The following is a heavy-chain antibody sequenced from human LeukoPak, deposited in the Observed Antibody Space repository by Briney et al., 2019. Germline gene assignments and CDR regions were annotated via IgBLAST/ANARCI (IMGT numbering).Heavy chain of an antibody. CDR3: AKDEGDVVVGLSPVDY. CDR1: GFTFSSYA. CDR2: ISGSGIGT. D-gene: IGHD2-21*01. J-gene: IGHJ4*02. Sequence: GGSLRLSCAASGFTFSSYAMSWVRQAPGKGLEWVSGISGSGIGTDYADSVKGRFTISRDNSKNTLYLQMNSLRAEDTAVYYCAKDEGDVVVGLSPVDYWGQGTLVTVSS. V-gene: IGHV3-23*01.